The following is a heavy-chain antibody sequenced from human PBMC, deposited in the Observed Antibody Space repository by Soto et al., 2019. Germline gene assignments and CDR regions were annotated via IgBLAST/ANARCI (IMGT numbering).Heavy chain of an antibody. CDR1: GYTFTSYY. CDR2: INPSGGST. V-gene: IGHV1-46*01. J-gene: IGHJ6*02. Sequence: ASVKVSCKASGYTFTSYYMHWVRQAPGQGLEWMGIINPSGGSTSYAQKFQGRVTMTRDTSTSTVYMELSSLRSEDTAVYYCARDALDIVVVPAAIRRYSSGWSLYYYYGMDVWGQGTTVTVSS. D-gene: IGHD2-2*01. CDR3: ARDALDIVVVPAAIRRYSSGWSLYYYYGMDV.